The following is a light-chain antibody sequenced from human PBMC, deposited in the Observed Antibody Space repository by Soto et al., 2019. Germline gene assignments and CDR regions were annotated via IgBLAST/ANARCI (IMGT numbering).Light chain of an antibody. CDR2: EGT. Sequence: QSALTQPASVSGSPGQSITISCAGTSSDVGSFNLVSWYQQHPGKAPKLVIYEGTQRPSGVSNRFSASKSGNTASLTISGLQAEDEADHYCSSYAGSANYVFGTGTKVTVL. CDR1: SSDVGSFNL. V-gene: IGLV2-23*01. CDR3: SSYAGSANYV. J-gene: IGLJ1*01.